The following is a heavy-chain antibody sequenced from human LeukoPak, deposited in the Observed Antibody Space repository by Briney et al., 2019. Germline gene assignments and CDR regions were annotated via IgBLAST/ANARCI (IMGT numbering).Heavy chain of an antibody. Sequence: GRSLKLSRAASGFTFGSYWTHWVRQAPGKGMGWVSRINRDGTSTDYADSVKGRFTTSRDNAKNTLYLQMNSLRAEDTAVYYCAKTAVAGLPDYWGQGTLVTVSS. V-gene: IGHV3-74*01. CDR2: INRDGTST. CDR1: GFTFGSYW. J-gene: IGHJ4*02. D-gene: IGHD6-19*01. CDR3: AKTAVAGLPDY.